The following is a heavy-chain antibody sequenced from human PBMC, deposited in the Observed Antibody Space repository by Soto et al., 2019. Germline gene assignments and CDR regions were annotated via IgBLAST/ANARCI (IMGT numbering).Heavy chain of an antibody. CDR1: GGSISSGGYS. CDR2: IYHSGST. CDR3: ARLDNGYGYGWFDP. D-gene: IGHD5-18*01. J-gene: IGHJ5*02. Sequence: QLQLQESGSGLVKPSQTLSLTCAVSGGSISSGGYSWSWIRQPPGKGLEWIGYIYHSGSTYYNPSLKSRVTISVDRSKNQFSLKLSSVTAADTAVYYCARLDNGYGYGWFDPWGQGTLVTVSS. V-gene: IGHV4-30-2*01.